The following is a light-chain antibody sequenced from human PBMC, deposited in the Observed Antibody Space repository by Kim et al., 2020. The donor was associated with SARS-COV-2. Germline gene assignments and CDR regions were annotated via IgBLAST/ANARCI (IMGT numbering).Light chain of an antibody. Sequence: SPGERATLSCRASQSVRSTYIAWYRHKPGQAPRLLIYGASTRATGIPDRFSGSGSGTDFILTISTLDPEDFAVYYCQQYGTSPWTFGQGTKVDIK. J-gene: IGKJ1*01. V-gene: IGKV3-20*01. CDR2: GAS. CDR3: QQYGTSPWT. CDR1: QSVRSTY.